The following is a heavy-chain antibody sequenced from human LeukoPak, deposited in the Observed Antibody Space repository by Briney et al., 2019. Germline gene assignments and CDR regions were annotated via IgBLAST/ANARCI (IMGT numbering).Heavy chain of an antibody. V-gene: IGHV4-4*07. Sequence: SETLSLTCTVSGGSINNYYYHWIRQPAGKGLEWIGRIYTSGSTNYNPSLKSRVTMSVDTSKNQFSLKVTSVTAADTAVYYCARQTGSGLFILPGGQGTLVTVSS. D-gene: IGHD3/OR15-3a*01. CDR2: IYTSGST. CDR1: GGSINNYY. CDR3: ARQTGSGLFILP. J-gene: IGHJ4*02.